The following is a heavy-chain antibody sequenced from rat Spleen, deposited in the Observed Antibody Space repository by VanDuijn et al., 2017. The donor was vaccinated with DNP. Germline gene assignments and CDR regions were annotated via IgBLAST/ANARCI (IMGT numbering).Heavy chain of an antibody. CDR1: GFTFSSFP. Sequence: EVQVVETGGGLVKSGRSLKLSCVASGFTFSSFPMAWVRQAPTKGLEWVATISTSGGTTYYRDSVKGRFTISRDNAKSTLYLQMNILRSEDTATYYCTRDLGFAYWGQGTLVTVSS. J-gene: IGHJ3*01. CDR3: TRDLGFAY. CDR2: ISTSGGTT. D-gene: IGHD5-1*01. V-gene: IGHV5-46*01.